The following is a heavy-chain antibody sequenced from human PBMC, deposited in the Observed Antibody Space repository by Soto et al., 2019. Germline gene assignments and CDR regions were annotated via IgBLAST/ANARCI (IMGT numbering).Heavy chain of an antibody. J-gene: IGHJ6*02. V-gene: IGHV3-21*01. CDR2: ISSSSSYI. Sequence: GSLRLSCAASGFTFSSYSMNWVRQAPGKGLEWVSSISSSSSYIYYADSVKGRFTISRDNAKNSLYLQMNSLRAEDTAVYYCARVDGGYGAALAFYYYYYGMDVWGQGTTVTVSS. CDR3: ARVDGGYGAALAFYYYYYGMDV. D-gene: IGHD5-18*01. CDR1: GFTFSSYS.